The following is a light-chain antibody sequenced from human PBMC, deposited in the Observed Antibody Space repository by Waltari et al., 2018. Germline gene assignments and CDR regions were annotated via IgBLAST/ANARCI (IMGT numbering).Light chain of an antibody. CDR2: EVI. CDR3: CSYAGSHSWV. V-gene: IGLV2-11*01. J-gene: IGLJ3*02. Sequence: QSALIQPRSVSGSPGQSVTISCTGSSSDVGRYNYVSWYQQHSGKAPKLIIYEVIGRPSGVPDRFSGSKSGDTASLTISGLQAEDEADYYCCSYAGSHSWVFGGGTKLTVL. CDR1: SSDVGRYNY.